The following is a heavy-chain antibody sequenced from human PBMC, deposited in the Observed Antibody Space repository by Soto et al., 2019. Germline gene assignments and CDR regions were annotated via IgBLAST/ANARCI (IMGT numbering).Heavy chain of an antibody. CDR2: IIPIFGTE. CDR1: GVTFSSYA. Sequence: SVKVSCKASGVTFSSYAITWVRQAPGQGLEWMGGIIPIFGTENYAQKFQGRVTITADESTSTAYMELSSLRSEDTAVYYCARGLYSGSYSVYYYYGLDGWGQGTTVTVSS. V-gene: IGHV1-69*13. CDR3: ARGLYSGSYSVYYYYGLDG. D-gene: IGHD1-26*01. J-gene: IGHJ6*02.